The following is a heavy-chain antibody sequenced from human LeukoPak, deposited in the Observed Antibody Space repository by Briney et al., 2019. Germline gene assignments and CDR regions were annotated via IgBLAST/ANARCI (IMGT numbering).Heavy chain of an antibody. Sequence: GGSLRLSCAASGFSFSNFYMTWVRQAPGKGLEWVANIKQDGSAKHYVGSVQGRFTISRDNAKTSLYLQMNSLRAEDTAVYYCARDYYASGTHDFWGQGTLVTVSS. D-gene: IGHD3-10*01. J-gene: IGHJ4*02. CDR3: ARDYYASGTHDF. CDR1: GFSFSNFY. CDR2: IKQDGSAK. V-gene: IGHV3-7*04.